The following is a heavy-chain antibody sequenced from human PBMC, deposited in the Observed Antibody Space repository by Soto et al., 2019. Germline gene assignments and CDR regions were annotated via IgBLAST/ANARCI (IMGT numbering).Heavy chain of an antibody. CDR3: ARALIAASHNNWFDP. Sequence: ASVKVSCKASGYTFTSYAMHWVRQAPGQRLEWMGWINAGNGNTKYSQKFQGRVTITRDTSASTAYMELSSLRSEDTAVYYCARALIAASHNNWFDPWGQGTLVTAPQ. J-gene: IGHJ5*02. CDR2: INAGNGNT. D-gene: IGHD6-6*01. CDR1: GYTFTSYA. V-gene: IGHV1-3*01.